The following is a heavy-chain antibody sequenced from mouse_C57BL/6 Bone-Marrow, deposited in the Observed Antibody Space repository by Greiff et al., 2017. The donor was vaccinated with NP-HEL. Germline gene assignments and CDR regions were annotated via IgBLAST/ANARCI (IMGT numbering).Heavy chain of an antibody. CDR3: ARDYGSFYYYAMDY. Sequence: EVKLQQPGAELVKPGASVKLSCTASGFNIKDYYMHWVKQRTEQGLEWIGRIDPEDGETKYAPKFQGKATITTHTSSNTASLQLSSLTSEDTAVYYCARDYGSFYYYAMDYWGQGTSVTVSS. J-gene: IGHJ4*01. CDR1: GFNIKDYY. V-gene: IGHV14-2*01. D-gene: IGHD1-1*01. CDR2: IDPEDGET.